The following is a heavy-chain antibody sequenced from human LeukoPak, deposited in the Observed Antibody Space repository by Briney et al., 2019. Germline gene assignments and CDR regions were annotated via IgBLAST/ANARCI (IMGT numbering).Heavy chain of an antibody. Sequence: GGSLRLSCAASGFIFSSHGMHWVRRAPGKGLEWVAFIRYDGGNKYYADSVKGRFTISRDNSKNTLYLQMNSLRAEDTAVYYCAKARSYCGGDCSLYAFDIWGQGTMVTVSS. V-gene: IGHV3-30*02. J-gene: IGHJ3*02. D-gene: IGHD2-21*01. CDR1: GFIFSSHG. CDR3: AKARSYCGGDCSLYAFDI. CDR2: IRYDGGNK.